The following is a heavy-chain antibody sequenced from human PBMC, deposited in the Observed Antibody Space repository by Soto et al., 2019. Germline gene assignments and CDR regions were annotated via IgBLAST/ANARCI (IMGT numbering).Heavy chain of an antibody. J-gene: IGHJ3*02. V-gene: IGHV5-10-1*01. CDR2: IDPSDSYT. D-gene: IGHD1-26*01. CDR3: ARPRRAKTKVGATTSFAFDI. Sequence: ESLKISCKGSGYSFTSYWISWVRQMPGKGLEWMGRIDPSDSYTNYSPSFQGHVTISADKSISTAYLQWSSLKAPDTAMYYCARPRRAKTKVGATTSFAFDIWGQGTMVTVSS. CDR1: GYSFTSYW.